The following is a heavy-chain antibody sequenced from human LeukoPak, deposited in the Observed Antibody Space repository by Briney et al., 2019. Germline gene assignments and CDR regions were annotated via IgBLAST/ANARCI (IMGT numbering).Heavy chain of an antibody. Sequence: SETLSLTCAVSGGSISSYFWTWIRQPPGKGLEWIGYISYAGTTNYNPSLKSRVTISVDTSKNQFSLKLSSVTAADTAVYYCARGGWGTPTFDSWGQGTLVTVSS. CDR1: GGSISSYF. D-gene: IGHD7-27*01. CDR3: ARGGWGTPTFDS. CDR2: ISYAGTT. V-gene: IGHV4-59*01. J-gene: IGHJ4*02.